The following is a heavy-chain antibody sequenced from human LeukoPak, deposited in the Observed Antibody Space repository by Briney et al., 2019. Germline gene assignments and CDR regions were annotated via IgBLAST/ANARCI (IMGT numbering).Heavy chain of an antibody. CDR2: MNPNSGNT. CDR1: GNTFTSYD. D-gene: IGHD3-22*01. J-gene: IGHJ6*03. CDR3: ARGSNRGYYYDSSGYYYYYMDV. Sequence: ASVKVSCKASGNTFTSYDINWVRQATGQGLEWMGWMNPNSGNTGYAQKFQGRVTMTRNTSISTAYMELSSLRSEDTAVYYCARGSNRGYYYDSSGYYYYYMDVWGKGTTVTISS. V-gene: IGHV1-8*01.